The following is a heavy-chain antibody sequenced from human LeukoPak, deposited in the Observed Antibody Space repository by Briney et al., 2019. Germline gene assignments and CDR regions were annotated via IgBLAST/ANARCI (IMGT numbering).Heavy chain of an antibody. CDR2: INPSGSST. CDR1: GYTFTSHY. Sequence: ASVKVSCKASGYTFTSHYMHWVRQAPGQGLEWMGLINPSGSSTLYAQKFQGRVTMTRDMSTTTDYMELSSLRSEDTAVYYCARDNSVGDIAWWFDPWGQGTLVAVSS. D-gene: IGHD3-16*02. CDR3: ARDNSVGDIAWWFDP. J-gene: IGHJ5*02. V-gene: IGHV1-46*01.